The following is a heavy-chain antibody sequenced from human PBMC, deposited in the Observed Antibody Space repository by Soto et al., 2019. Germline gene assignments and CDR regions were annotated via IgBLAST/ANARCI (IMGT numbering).Heavy chain of an antibody. CDR3: ARRYGDYFDF. CDR2: IYYSGGT. D-gene: IGHD4-17*01. Sequence: ASETLSLTCTVSGGSISSYYWSWIQQPPGKGLEWIGYIYYSGGTNYNPSLKSRVTISVATSKNQFSLKLSSVTAADTAVYYCARRYGDYFDFWGQGTLVTVSS. J-gene: IGHJ4*02. V-gene: IGHV4-59*08. CDR1: GGSISSYY.